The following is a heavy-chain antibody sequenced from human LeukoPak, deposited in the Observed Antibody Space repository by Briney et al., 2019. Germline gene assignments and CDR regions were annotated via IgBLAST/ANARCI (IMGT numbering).Heavy chain of an antibody. CDR1: GGSISSSSYY. J-gene: IGHJ4*02. Sequence: PSETLSLTCTVSGGSISSSSYYWGWIRQPPGKGLEWIGSIYYSGSTYYNPSLKSRVTISVDTSKNQFSLKLSSVTAEDTAVYYCASSIPKLAAAGTGLFDYWGQGTLVTVSS. V-gene: IGHV4-39*01. CDR3: ASSIPKLAAAGTGLFDY. D-gene: IGHD6-13*01. CDR2: IYYSGST.